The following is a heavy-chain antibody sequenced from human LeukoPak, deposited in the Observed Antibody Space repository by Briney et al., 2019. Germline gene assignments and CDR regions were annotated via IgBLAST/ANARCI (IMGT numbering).Heavy chain of an antibody. V-gene: IGHV1-8*03. J-gene: IGHJ3*02. CDR2: MNPNSGNT. CDR1: GYTFTSYA. Sequence: ASVKVSCKASGYTFTSYAMHWVRQAPGQRLEWMGWMNPNSGNTGYAQKFQGRVTITRNTSISTAYMELSSLRSEDTAVYYCARSRPRAATRAFDIWGQGTMVTVSS. CDR3: ARSRPRAATRAFDI. D-gene: IGHD6-13*01.